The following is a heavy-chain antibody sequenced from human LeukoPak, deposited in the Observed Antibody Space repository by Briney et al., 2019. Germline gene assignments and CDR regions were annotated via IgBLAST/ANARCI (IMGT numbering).Heavy chain of an antibody. CDR2: IYYSGST. V-gene: IGHV4-31*03. CDR3: ARAATVTTQNWFDP. J-gene: IGHJ5*02. CDR1: GGSISSGGYY. D-gene: IGHD4-17*01. Sequence: PSQTLSLTCTVSGGSISSGGYYWSWIRQHPGKGLEWIGHIYYSGSTYYNPSLKSRVTISVDTSKNQFSLKLSSVTAADTAVYYCARAATVTTQNWFDPWGQGTLVTVSS.